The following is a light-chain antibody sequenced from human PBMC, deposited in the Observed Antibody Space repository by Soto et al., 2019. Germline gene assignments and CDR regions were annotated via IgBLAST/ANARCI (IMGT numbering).Light chain of an antibody. V-gene: IGKV3-11*01. Sequence: IGMKQSPAAVSVTKGERATLSCRASQSVRSNLAWYQQKPGQAPRLLIYDASNRATGIPARFSGSGSGTDFTLTISSLEPEDFAVYYCQQRSNWPMSPFGQVTLLAIK. J-gene: IGKJ5*01. CDR1: QSVRSN. CDR2: DAS. CDR3: QQRSNWPMSP.